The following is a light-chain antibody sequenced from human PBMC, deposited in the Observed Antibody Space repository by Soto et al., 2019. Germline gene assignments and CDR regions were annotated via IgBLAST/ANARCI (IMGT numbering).Light chain of an antibody. Sequence: DIQMTQSPSTLSAYVGDRVTITCRASQSISFRLAWYQQKPGTAPKLLVFDASNLQSGVPSRFSGSGSGTEFTLTITSLQPDDFGTYYCQQYETYPMYTFGQGTKLEIK. CDR3: QQYETYPMYT. CDR1: QSISFR. CDR2: DAS. V-gene: IGKV1-5*01. J-gene: IGKJ2*01.